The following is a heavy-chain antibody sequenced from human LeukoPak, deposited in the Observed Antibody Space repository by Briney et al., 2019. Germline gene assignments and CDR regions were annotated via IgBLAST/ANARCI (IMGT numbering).Heavy chain of an antibody. CDR1: GFTFRNYA. CDR2: ISASSGAA. J-gene: IGHJ4*02. CDR3: ARVIGSYGDSAY. D-gene: IGHD3-16*01. Sequence: GGSLRLSCAASGFTFRNYAMSWVRQAAGKGLEWVSPISASSGAASYADSVEGRLTTSRDNSKNTLYLQRDSLRAEDTAVYCCARVIGSYGDSAYWGQGTLVTVSS. V-gene: IGHV3-23*01.